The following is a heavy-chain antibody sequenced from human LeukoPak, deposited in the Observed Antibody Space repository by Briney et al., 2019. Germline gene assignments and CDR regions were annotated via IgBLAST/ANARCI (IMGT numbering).Heavy chain of an antibody. V-gene: IGHV1-18*01. CDR2: ISGYNGNT. Sequence: ASVKVSCKASGYTFTNYGITWVRHAPAQGLEWMGWISGYNGNTNYAQKLQGRVTMTTDTSTSTAYMELRSLRSDDTAVYYCARVHNEGSHYVYWGQGTLVTVSS. CDR3: ARVHNEGSHYVY. CDR1: GYTFTNYG. D-gene: IGHD1-26*01. J-gene: IGHJ4*02.